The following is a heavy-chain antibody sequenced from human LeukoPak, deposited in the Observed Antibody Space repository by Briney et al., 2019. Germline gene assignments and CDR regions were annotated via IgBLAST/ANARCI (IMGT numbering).Heavy chain of an antibody. CDR1: GSTFSSYS. CDR2: ISSSSSYI. D-gene: IGHD6-19*01. CDR3: ARPTTQQWLVVGVV. V-gene: IGHV3-21*01. Sequence: GGSLRLSCAASGSTFSSYSMNWVRQAPGKGLEWVSSISSSSSYIYYADSVKGRFTISRDNAKNSLYLQMNSLRAEDTAVYYCARPTTQQWLVVGVVWGQGTTVTVSS. J-gene: IGHJ6*02.